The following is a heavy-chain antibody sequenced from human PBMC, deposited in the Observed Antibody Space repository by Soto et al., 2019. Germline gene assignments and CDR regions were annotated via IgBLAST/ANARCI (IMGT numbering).Heavy chain of an antibody. CDR1: GGSISSYY. V-gene: IGHV4-4*07. Sequence: PSETLSLTCTVSGGSISSYYWSWIRQPAGKGLEWIGRIYTSGSTNYNPSLKSRVTMSVDTSKNQFSLKLSSVTAADTAVYYCAREAALIGYYNYGMDVWGQGTTVTVSS. CDR3: AREAALIGYYNYGMDV. J-gene: IGHJ6*02. CDR2: IYTSGST. D-gene: IGHD3-22*01.